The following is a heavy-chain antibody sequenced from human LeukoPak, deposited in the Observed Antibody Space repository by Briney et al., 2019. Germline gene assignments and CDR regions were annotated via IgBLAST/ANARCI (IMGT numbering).Heavy chain of an antibody. CDR3: ASPSSTSSGAFDI. D-gene: IGHD2-2*01. J-gene: IGHJ3*02. V-gene: IGHV4-30-4*08. Sequence: PSQTLSLTCTVSGGSISSGDYYWSWIRQPPGKGLEWIGYIYYSGSTYYNPSLKSRVTISADTSKNQFSLKLSSVTAADTAVYYCASPSSTSSGAFDIWGQGTMVTVSS. CDR2: IYYSGST. CDR1: GGSISSGDYY.